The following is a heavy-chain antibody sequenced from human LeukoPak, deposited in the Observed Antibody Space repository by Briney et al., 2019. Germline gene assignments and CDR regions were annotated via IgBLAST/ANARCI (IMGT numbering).Heavy chain of an antibody. D-gene: IGHD3-10*01. CDR2: IYSSGST. CDR3: ARASGSVIYYNSCDS. V-gene: IGHV4-61*09. CDR1: GASLSSGSDY. J-gene: IGHJ5*01. Sequence: SETLSLTCTVSGASLSSGSDYWTWIRQPAGEGLEWIGQIYSSGSTNYSPSLTSRVTISADTSKNQFFLKINSVTAADTAVYYCARASGSVIYYNSCDSLGQGILVAGSS.